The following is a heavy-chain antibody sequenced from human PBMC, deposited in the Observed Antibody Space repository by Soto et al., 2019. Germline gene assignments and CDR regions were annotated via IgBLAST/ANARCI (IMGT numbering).Heavy chain of an antibody. J-gene: IGHJ4*02. D-gene: IGHD3-22*01. CDR2: INHSGGT. V-gene: IGHV4-34*01. CDR1: GGSFSAYY. CDR3: ARGSVDTVDSSGFYEY. Sequence: SETLSLTCAVYGGSFSAYYWSWIRQPPGKGLEWIGEINHSGGTSYNPSLKSRVTISVDTSKSQFSLKLTSVTAADRAVYYCARGSVDTVDSSGFYEYWGQVPPVTFSS.